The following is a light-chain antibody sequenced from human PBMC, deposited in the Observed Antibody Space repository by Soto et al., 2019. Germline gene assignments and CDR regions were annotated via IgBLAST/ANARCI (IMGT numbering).Light chain of an antibody. Sequence: EIQMTQSPSSLSASVGDRVTITCRASQSITNDLYWYQQKPGKAPKLLIYAASSLQGGVPSRFSGSGSGTDFTLTISSLQPEDFATYYCQQSYSTPPYTFGQGTRLEIK. CDR1: QSITND. CDR3: QQSYSTPPYT. V-gene: IGKV1-39*01. CDR2: AAS. J-gene: IGKJ2*01.